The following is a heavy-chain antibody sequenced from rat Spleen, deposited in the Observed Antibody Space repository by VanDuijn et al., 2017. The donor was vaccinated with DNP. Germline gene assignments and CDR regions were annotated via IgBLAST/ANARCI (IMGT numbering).Heavy chain of an antibody. CDR3: ATSPSLDWYFDF. D-gene: IGHD3-1*01. Sequence: VQLQESGPGLVKPSQSLSLTCSVTGYSITDNYWGWIRNFPGNKMELRGNISYIGTTNYNASLKSRISITRDTSKNQFLLQLNSITTEDTATYYCATSPSLDWYFDFWGPGTMVTVSS. CDR2: ISYIGTT. J-gene: IGHJ1*01. CDR1: GYSITDNY. V-gene: IGHV3-1*01.